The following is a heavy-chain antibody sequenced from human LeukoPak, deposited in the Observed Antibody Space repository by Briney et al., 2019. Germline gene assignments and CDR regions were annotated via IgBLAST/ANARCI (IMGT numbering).Heavy chain of an antibody. J-gene: IGHJ4*02. CDR2: IYYSGST. Sequence: SETLSLTCTVSGGSISSGHYWGWIRQPPGKGLEWIGSIYYSGSTYYNPSLKSRVTISVDTSKNQFSLKLSSVTAADTAVYYCASISGYAFDYWGQGTLVTVSS. V-gene: IGHV4-39*07. CDR3: ASISGYAFDY. D-gene: IGHD5-12*01. CDR1: GGSISSGHY.